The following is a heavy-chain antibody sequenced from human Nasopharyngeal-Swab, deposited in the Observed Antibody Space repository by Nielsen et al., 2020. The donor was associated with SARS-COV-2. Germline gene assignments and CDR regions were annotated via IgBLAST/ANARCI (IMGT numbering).Heavy chain of an antibody. Sequence: RQAPGKGLEWIGSIYYSGSTYYNPSLKSRVTISVDTSKNQFSLKLSSVTAADTAVYYCARHGLSGITRGGGGRKKKWGETGGQGKIGTVSS. J-gene: IGHJ4*02. CDR3: ARHGLSGITRGGGGRKKKWGET. CDR2: IYYSGST. V-gene: IGHV4-39*01. D-gene: IGHD3-3*01.